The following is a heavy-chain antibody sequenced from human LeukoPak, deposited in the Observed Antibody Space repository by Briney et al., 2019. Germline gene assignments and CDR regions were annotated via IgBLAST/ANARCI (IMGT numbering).Heavy chain of an antibody. J-gene: IGHJ5*02. CDR3: ARDIPVDSRSSVPKPVRAS. CDR1: GFTISYNY. D-gene: IGHD6-6*01. Sequence: RPGGSLRLSCAASGFTISYNYMSWVRQAPGKGLQWVSVIYSNTSAYYADSVKGRFTISRHNSKNTLYLQMTSLRAEDTAVYYCARDIPVDSRSSVPKPVRASWGQGTLVTASS. CDR2: IYSNTSA. V-gene: IGHV3-53*04.